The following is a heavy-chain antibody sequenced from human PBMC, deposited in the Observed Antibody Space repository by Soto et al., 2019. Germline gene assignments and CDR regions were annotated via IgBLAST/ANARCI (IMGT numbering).Heavy chain of an antibody. CDR2: ILHDETP. Sequence: LRLSCAASGFTFSTYAMTWVRQAPGRGLEWVSTILHDETPFYTDSVKGRFTISRDNVRGTLYLQMNGLRVEDAALYFCAKDLFPTSGQRFVFESWGQGSRLTSPQ. J-gene: IGHJ4*02. V-gene: IGHV3-23*01. CDR3: AKDLFPTSGQRFVFES. CDR1: GFTFSTYA. D-gene: IGHD3-10*01.